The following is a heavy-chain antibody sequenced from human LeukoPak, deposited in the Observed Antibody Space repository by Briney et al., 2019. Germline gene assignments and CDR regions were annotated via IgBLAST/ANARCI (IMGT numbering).Heavy chain of an antibody. CDR3: AGGSASAYYYDSSGYAFDY. CDR2: IYTSGST. J-gene: IGHJ4*02. Sequence: SETLSLTCTVSGGSISSYYWSWIRQPPGKGLEWIGYIYTSGSTNYNPSLKSRVTISVDTSKNQFSLKLSSVTAADTAVYYCAGGSASAYYYDSSGYAFDYWGQGTLVTVSS. CDR1: GGSISSYY. V-gene: IGHV4-4*09. D-gene: IGHD3-22*01.